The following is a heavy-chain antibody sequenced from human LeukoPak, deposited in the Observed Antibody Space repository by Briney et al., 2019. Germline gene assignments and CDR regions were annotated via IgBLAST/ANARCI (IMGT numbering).Heavy chain of an antibody. CDR2: ISYDGSNK. Sequence: GGSLRLSCAASGFTFSSYGMHWVRQAPGKGLEWVAVISYDGSNKYYADSVKGRFTISRDNSENTLYLQMNSLRAEDTAVYYRAKDQYSAEGASDYWGQGTLVTVSS. CDR3: AKDQYSAEGASDY. J-gene: IGHJ4*02. D-gene: IGHD5-12*01. CDR1: GFTFSSYG. V-gene: IGHV3-30*18.